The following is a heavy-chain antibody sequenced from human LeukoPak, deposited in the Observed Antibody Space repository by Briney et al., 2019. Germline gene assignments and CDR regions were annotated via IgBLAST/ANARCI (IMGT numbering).Heavy chain of an antibody. CDR3: AKVVDLNDISWFDP. CDR2: ISYDGSNK. D-gene: IGHD3-9*01. Sequence: TGGSLKLSCAASGFTFSNYGMHWVRQAPGKGLEWVAVISYDGSNKYYADSVKGRFTISRDNSKNTLYLQMNSLRAEDTAVYYCAKVVDLNDISWFDPWGQGTLVTVSS. V-gene: IGHV3-30*18. CDR1: GFTFSNYG. J-gene: IGHJ5*02.